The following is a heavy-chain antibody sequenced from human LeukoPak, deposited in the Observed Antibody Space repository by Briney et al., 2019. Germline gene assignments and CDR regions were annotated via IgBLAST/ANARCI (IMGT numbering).Heavy chain of an antibody. D-gene: IGHD6-25*01. CDR3: VRNAASDFYYYMGV. CDR2: ISNYGHKT. CDR1: GFTFYSYA. V-gene: IGHV3-23*01. Sequence: GGSLRLSCVASGFTFYSYAMGWVRQSPRRGLECVSAISNYGHKTSYTDSVRGRFTISRDNSKNTVYLQMSSLRAEDTGIYYCVRNAASDFYYYMGVWGRGTTLIVS. J-gene: IGHJ6*03.